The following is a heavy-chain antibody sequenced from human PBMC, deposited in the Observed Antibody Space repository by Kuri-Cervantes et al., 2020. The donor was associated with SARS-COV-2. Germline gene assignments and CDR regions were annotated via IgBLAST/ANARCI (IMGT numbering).Heavy chain of an antibody. J-gene: IGHJ4*02. CDR3: ARVSRSGYLDY. V-gene: IGHV3-30-3*01. CDR1: GFTFSSYA. D-gene: IGHD3-3*01. Sequence: GESLKISCAASGFTFSSYAMHWVRQAPGKGLEWVAVISYDGSSKYYADSVKGRFTISRDNSKNTLYLQMNSLRAEDMAVYYCARVSRSGYLDYWGQGTLVTVSS. CDR2: ISYDGSSK.